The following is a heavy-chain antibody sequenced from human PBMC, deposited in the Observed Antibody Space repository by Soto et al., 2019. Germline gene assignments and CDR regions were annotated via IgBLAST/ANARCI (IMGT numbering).Heavy chain of an antibody. V-gene: IGHV3-72*01. D-gene: IGHD3-10*01. Sequence: EVQLVESGGGLVQPGGSLRLSCEASGFTFSDHCMDWVRQAPEKGLEWVGRSRPKARSYTTEYAASVKGRFTISRDESKNLLYLQMNSLQTEDTAVYYCARGKNSFDCWGQGTLVTVSS. CDR1: GFTFSDHC. J-gene: IGHJ4*02. CDR2: SRPKARSYTT. CDR3: ARGKNSFDC.